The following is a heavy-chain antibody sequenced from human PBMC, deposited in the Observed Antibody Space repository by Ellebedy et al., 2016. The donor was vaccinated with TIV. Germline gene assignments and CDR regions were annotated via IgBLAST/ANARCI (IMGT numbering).Heavy chain of an antibody. V-gene: IGHV3-74*01. CDR1: GFTFSSYW. CDR2: INSDGRTI. D-gene: IGHD3-9*01. J-gene: IGHJ4*02. CDR3: ARQFDQPAR. Sequence: PGGSLRLSCAASGFTFSSYWMHWVRQTPGKGLEWVSRINSDGRTINYADSVRGRFTISRDNAKNTVFLEMNSLRVDDTAVYYCARQFDQPARWGQGTLVTVS.